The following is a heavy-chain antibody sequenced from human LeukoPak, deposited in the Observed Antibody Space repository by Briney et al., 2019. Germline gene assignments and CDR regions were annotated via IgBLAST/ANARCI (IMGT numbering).Heavy chain of an antibody. D-gene: IGHD3-10*02. V-gene: IGHV3-48*04. Sequence: GGSLRLSCAASGFTFSSYGMSWVRQAPGKGLEWVSGISSSGSTIYYADSVKGRFTISRDNAKNSLYLQMNSLRAEDTAVYYCAELGITMIGGVWGKGTTVTISS. CDR1: GFTFSSYG. CDR2: ISSSGSTI. J-gene: IGHJ6*04. CDR3: AELGITMIGGV.